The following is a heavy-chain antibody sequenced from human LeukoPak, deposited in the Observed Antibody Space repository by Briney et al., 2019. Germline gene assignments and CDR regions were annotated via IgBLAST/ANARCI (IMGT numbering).Heavy chain of an antibody. CDR3: AREHTPYGSGCTAAY. CDR1: GFTFSSYG. CDR2: VSPSSSSI. J-gene: IGHJ4*02. Sequence: GGSLRLSCAASGFTFSSYGMNWVRQAPGTGLEWVSYVSPSSSSIYYADSVKGRFTISRDNAKNSLYLQMNSLRAVDTAVYYCAREHTPYGSGCTAAYWGQGTLVTVSS. V-gene: IGHV3-48*01. D-gene: IGHD6-19*01.